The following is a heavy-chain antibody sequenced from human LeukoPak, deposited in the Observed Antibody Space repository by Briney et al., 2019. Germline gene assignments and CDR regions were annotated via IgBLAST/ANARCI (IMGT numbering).Heavy chain of an antibody. Sequence: PSETLSLTCTVSDGSINSNHYYWGWIRQPPGKGLEWIGYIYYSGSTNYNPSLKSRVTISVDTSKNQFSLRLSSVTAADTAVYYCARTNAFDIWGQGTMVTVSS. CDR2: IYYSGST. CDR1: DGSINSNHYY. V-gene: IGHV4-61*05. J-gene: IGHJ3*02. CDR3: ARTNAFDI.